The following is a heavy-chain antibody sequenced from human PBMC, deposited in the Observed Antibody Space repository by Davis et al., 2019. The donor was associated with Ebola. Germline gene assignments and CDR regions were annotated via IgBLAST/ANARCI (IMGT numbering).Heavy chain of an antibody. CDR1: GDSIGSSAYC. CDR2: ICYGGNS. Sequence: MPSETLSLTCTVSGDSIGSSAYCWSWIRQHPGKGLEYIGYICYGGNSYYSPSLMSRLSISLDTSRNQFSLSLNSVTAADTATYYCARLHGSGNYMLLGWFDPWGQGALVTVSS. J-gene: IGHJ5*02. V-gene: IGHV4-31*03. CDR3: ARLHGSGNYMLLGWFDP. D-gene: IGHD3-10*01.